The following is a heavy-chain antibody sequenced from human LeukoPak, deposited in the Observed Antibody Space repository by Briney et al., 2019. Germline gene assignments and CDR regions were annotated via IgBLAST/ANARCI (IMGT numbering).Heavy chain of an antibody. CDR2: IWYDGSNK. J-gene: IGHJ4*02. D-gene: IGHD3-22*01. V-gene: IGHV3-33*06. Sequence: GGSLRLSCTASGFTFSSYGMHWVRQAPGKGLEWVAVIWYDGSNKFYADSVKGRFTISRDNSKNTLYMQMNSLRVEDTAVYYCAKDRGWLVDYWGQGTPVTVSS. CDR3: AKDRGWLVDY. CDR1: GFTFSSYG.